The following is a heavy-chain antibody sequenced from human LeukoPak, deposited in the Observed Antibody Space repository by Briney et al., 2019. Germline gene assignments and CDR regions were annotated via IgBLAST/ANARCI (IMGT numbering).Heavy chain of an antibody. V-gene: IGHV3-48*01. D-gene: IGHD3-22*01. CDR2: ISSSSNTI. Sequence: GGSLRLSCAASGFTFSSYSMNWVRQAPGKGLEWVSYISSSSNTIYYADSVKGRFTISRDNAKNSLYLQMNSLRAEDTAVYYCARGAYYYEDWGQGTLVTVSS. J-gene: IGHJ4*02. CDR1: GFTFSSYS. CDR3: ARGAYYYED.